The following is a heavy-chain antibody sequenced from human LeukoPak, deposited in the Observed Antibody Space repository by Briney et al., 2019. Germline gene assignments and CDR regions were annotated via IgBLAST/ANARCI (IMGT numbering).Heavy chain of an antibody. J-gene: IGHJ3*02. CDR1: GYTFTNYG. Sequence: GASVKVSCKASGYTFTNYGISWARQAPGQGLEWMGWISAYNGNTNYAQNLQGRVTMTTDTSTSTAYMELRSLRSDDTAVYYCASGTRRAFDIWGQGTMVTVSS. V-gene: IGHV1-18*01. D-gene: IGHD6-13*01. CDR3: ASGTRRAFDI. CDR2: ISAYNGNT.